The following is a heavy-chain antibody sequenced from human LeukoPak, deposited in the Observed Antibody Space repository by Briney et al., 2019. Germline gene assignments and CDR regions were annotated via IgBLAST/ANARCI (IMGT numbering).Heavy chain of an antibody. CDR1: GYSFTTYW. CDR3: AGLGIYSSSC. V-gene: IGHV5-10-1*01. D-gene: IGHD6-13*01. J-gene: IGHJ4*02. CDR2: IDPSGSYT. Sequence: GESLKISCKGSGYSFTTYWISWVRQMPGKGLEWMGRIDPSGSYTKYSPSFQGHVTISADKSISTAYLQWSSLKASDTAMYYCAGLGIYSSSCWGQGTPVSVSS.